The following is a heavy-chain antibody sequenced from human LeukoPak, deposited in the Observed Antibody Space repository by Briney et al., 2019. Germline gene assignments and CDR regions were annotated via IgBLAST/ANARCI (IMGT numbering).Heavy chain of an antibody. V-gene: IGHV4-38-2*02. CDR2: IYHSGST. J-gene: IGHJ4*02. CDR3: ARDFRGGTGGLDY. D-gene: IGHD3/OR15-3a*01. CDR1: GYSISSGYY. Sequence: SETLSLTCTVSGYSISSGYYWGWIRQPPGKGLEWIGSIYHSGSTYYNPSLKSRVTISVDTSKSQFSLKLSSVTAADTAVYYCARDFRGGTGGLDYWGQGTLVTVSS.